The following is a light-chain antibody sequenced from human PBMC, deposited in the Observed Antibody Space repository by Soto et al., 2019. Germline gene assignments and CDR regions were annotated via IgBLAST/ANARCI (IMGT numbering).Light chain of an antibody. CDR2: GAS. Sequence: DIVLTQSPGTLSLSPGERATLSCRASQTVSSSYLAWYQQKPGQTPRLLIHGASSRATGIPDRFSGSGSGTDFTLTISRLEPEDFAVYYCQQYASSPEWTFGQGTKVDIK. CDR3: QQYASSPEWT. CDR1: QTVSSSY. V-gene: IGKV3-20*01. J-gene: IGKJ1*01.